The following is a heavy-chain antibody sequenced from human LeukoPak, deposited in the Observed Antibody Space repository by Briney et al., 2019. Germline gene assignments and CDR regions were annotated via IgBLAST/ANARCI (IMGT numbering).Heavy chain of an antibody. V-gene: IGHV3-21*05. Sequence: PGGSLRLSCAASGFPFSTYNMNWVRQAPGKGLEWVSYISSSSTFIKYADSVKGRFTTSRDNAKSSLFLQLTSLRAEDTAVYYCARDGGKGYESDYWGQGTLVTVSS. D-gene: IGHD2-15*01. CDR1: GFPFSTYN. CDR3: ARDGGKGYESDY. J-gene: IGHJ4*02. CDR2: ISSSSTFI.